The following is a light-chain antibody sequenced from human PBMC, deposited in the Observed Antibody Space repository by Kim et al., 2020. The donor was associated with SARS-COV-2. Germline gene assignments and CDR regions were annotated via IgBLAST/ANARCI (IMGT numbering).Light chain of an antibody. Sequence: QSVLTQPPSVSEAPRQRVTISCSGSSSNIGNNDVSWYQQVPGKAPILLIYYDDLLPSGVSDRFSGSKSGTSASLAISGLQSEDEADYYCATWDVSLNGLVFGGGTQLTVL. CDR2: YDD. V-gene: IGLV1-36*01. CDR1: SSNIGNND. J-gene: IGLJ2*01. CDR3: ATWDVSLNGLV.